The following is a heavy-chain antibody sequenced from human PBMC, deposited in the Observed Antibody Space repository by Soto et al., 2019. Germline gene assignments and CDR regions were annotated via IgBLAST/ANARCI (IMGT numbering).Heavy chain of an antibody. CDR3: ARVDVLMVYAIDH. CDR1: GGSISSYY. CDR2: IYYCGST. J-gene: IGHJ5*02. V-gene: IGHV4-59*01. Sequence: SETLSLTCTVSGGSISSYYWSWIRQPPGKGLEWIGYIYYCGSTNYNPSLKSRVTISVDTSKNQFSLKLSSVTAADTAVYYCARVDVLMVYAIDHWGQGTLVTVSS. D-gene: IGHD2-8*01.